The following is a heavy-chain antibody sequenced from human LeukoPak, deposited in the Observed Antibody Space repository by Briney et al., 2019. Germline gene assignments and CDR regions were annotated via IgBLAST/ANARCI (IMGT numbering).Heavy chain of an antibody. CDR3: ARGTGTTAYFDY. V-gene: IGHV3-11*06. CDR2: ISSSSSYT. CDR1: GFTFSDYY. Sequence: PGGSLRLPCAASGFTFSDYYMSWFRQAPGKGLEWVSYISSSSSYTKYADSVKGRFTISRDNAKNSLYLQVNSLRAEDTAVYYCARGTGTTAYFDYWGQGTLVTVSS. J-gene: IGHJ4*02. D-gene: IGHD1-1*01.